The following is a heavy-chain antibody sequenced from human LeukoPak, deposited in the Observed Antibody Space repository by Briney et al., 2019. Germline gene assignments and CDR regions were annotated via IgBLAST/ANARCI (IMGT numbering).Heavy chain of an antibody. J-gene: IGHJ4*02. Sequence: PGGSLRLSCAASGFTFSSYEMNWVRQAPGKGLEWVSYISSSGSTIYYADSVKGRFAISRDNAKNSLYLQMNSLRAEDTAVYYCARDSYSWEPDFDYWGQGTLVTVSS. V-gene: IGHV3-48*03. CDR1: GFTFSSYE. CDR3: ARDSYSWEPDFDY. CDR2: ISSSGSTI. D-gene: IGHD1-26*01.